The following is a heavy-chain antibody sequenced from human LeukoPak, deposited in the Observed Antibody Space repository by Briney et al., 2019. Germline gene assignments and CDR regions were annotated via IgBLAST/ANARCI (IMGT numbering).Heavy chain of an antibody. D-gene: IGHD4-17*01. Sequence: PGGSLRLSCAASGFTFSTYSMNWVRQAPGKGLEWVSYISSSSSTIYYADSVKGRFTISRDNANNSLYLQMNSLRAEDTAVYYCATSHYYDDYEGSWGQGTLVTVSS. V-gene: IGHV3-48*01. J-gene: IGHJ5*02. CDR3: ATSHYYDDYEGS. CDR1: GFTFSTYS. CDR2: ISSSSSTI.